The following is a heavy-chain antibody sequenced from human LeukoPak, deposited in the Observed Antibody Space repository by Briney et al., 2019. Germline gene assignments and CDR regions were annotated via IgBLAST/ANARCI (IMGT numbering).Heavy chain of an antibody. D-gene: IGHD1-26*01. CDR1: GFTFSSYW. V-gene: IGHV3-48*02. CDR3: ARHLSRAFVY. Sequence: GGSLRLSCAASGFTFSSYWMHWVRQAPGKGLEWVSYISSSSSSIYYADSVKGRFTISRDSAKNSLYLQMNGRRDEDPAVYYWARHLSRAFVYWVQGTLVTVSS. J-gene: IGHJ4*02. CDR2: ISSSSSSI.